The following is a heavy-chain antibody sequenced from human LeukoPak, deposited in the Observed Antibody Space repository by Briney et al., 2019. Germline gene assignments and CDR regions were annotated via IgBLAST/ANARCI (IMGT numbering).Heavy chain of an antibody. D-gene: IGHD3-10*01. Sequence: GGSLRLSCAASGFTFNVYSMNWVRRAPGKGLEWVSFISSSLDSSMYYVDSVKGRFTISRDNAKNSLYLQMNSLRAEDTAIYYCARRGPYFDYWDQGILVTVSS. CDR1: GFTFNVYS. CDR2: ISSSLDSSM. CDR3: ARRGPYFDY. J-gene: IGHJ4*02. V-gene: IGHV3-48*04.